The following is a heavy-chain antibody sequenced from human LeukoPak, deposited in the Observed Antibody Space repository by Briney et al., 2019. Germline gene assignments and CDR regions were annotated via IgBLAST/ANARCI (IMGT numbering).Heavy chain of an antibody. J-gene: IGHJ5*02. CDR1: GYTFTSYG. V-gene: IGHV1-18*01. CDR3: ARDRVAYCGGDCYSEWFDP. CDR2: ISTYNGNT. D-gene: IGHD2-21*02. Sequence: ASVKVSFKASGYTFTSYGISWVRQAPGQGLEWMGWISTYNGNTNYAQKLQGRVTMTTDTSKSTAYMELRRLRSDDTAVYYCARDRVAYCGGDCYSEWFDPWGQGALVTVSS.